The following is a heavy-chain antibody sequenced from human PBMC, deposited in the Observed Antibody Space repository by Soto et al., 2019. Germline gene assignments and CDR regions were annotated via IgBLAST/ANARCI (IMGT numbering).Heavy chain of an antibody. J-gene: IGHJ4*02. CDR3: AREEGVVARAFDY. V-gene: IGHV3-33*01. CDR2: IWYDGSKK. D-gene: IGHD2-15*01. CDR1: GFTFNSNG. Sequence: QVQLVESGGGVVQPGRSLRLSCAASGFTFNSNGMHWVRQAPGKGLEWVAIIWYDGSKKYYADSVKGRFTISRDNSKNTLYLQMNSXRAEDTAVYYCAREEGVVARAFDYWGQGTLVTVSS.